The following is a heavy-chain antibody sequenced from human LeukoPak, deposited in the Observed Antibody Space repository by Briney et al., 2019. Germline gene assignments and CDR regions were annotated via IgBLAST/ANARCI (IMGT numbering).Heavy chain of an antibody. J-gene: IGHJ4*02. D-gene: IGHD5-12*01. CDR1: GGSFSIYY. V-gene: IGHV4-34*01. CDR3: ARDGYSGNDGL. Sequence: SETLSLTCAVYGGSFSIYYWNWIRQPPGKGLEWIGEINHSGSTNYNPSLKSRVTISVDTSKNQFSLKLSSVTAADTAVYYCARDGYSGNDGLWGQGTLVTVSS. CDR2: INHSGST.